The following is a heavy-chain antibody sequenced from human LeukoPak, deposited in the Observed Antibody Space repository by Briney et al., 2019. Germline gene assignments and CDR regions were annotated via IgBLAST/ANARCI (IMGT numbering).Heavy chain of an antibody. CDR1: GFTFSSYA. CDR2: ISGSGGST. V-gene: IGHV3-23*01. Sequence: GGSLRLSCAASGFTFSSYAMSWVRQAPGKGLEWVSAISGSGGSTYYADSVKGRFTISRDNSKNTLYLQMNSLRAEDTAVYYCANPLSIYGGGYYLDYRGQGNLVTVSS. D-gene: IGHD3-16*01. J-gene: IGHJ4*02. CDR3: ANPLSIYGGGYYLDY.